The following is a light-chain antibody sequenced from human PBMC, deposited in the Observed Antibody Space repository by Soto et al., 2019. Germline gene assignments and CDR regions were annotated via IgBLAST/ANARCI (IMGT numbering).Light chain of an antibody. J-gene: IGKJ3*01. V-gene: IGKV3-20*01. CDR2: GAS. CDR1: QSVSSSY. CDR3: QQYGILRFT. Sequence: EIVLTQSPGTLSLSPGERATLSCRASQSVSSSYLAWYQQQPGQAPRLLIYGASSRATGIQERFSGSGSGIVFTLTISRLEPEDGAVYYCQQYGILRFTFGPETKVDIK.